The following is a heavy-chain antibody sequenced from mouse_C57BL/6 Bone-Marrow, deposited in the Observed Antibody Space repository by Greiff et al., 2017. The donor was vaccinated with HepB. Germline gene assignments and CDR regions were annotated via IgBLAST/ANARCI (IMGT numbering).Heavy chain of an antibody. CDR2: IWTGGGT. V-gene: IGHV2-9-1*01. D-gene: IGHD1-1*01. CDR3: ARKENYYGPAWFAY. J-gene: IGHJ3*01. Sequence: VMLVESGPGLVAPSQSLSITCTVSGFSLTSYAISWVRQPPGKGLEWLGVIWTGGGTNYNSALKSRLSISKDNSKSQVFLKMNSLQTDDTARYYCARKENYYGPAWFAYWGQGTLVTVSA. CDR1: GFSLTSYA.